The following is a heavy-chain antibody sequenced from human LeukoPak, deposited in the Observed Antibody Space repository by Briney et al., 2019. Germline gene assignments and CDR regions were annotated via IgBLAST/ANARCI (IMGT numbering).Heavy chain of an antibody. CDR3: ARAQWLVAYFDY. J-gene: IGHJ4*02. Sequence: GSLRLSCAASGFTFSSYAMHWVRQAPGKGLEYVSAISRNGGSTYYANSVKGRFTISRDNSKNTLYLQMGSLRAEDMAVYYCARAQWLVAYFDYWGQGTLVTVSS. CDR2: ISRNGGST. V-gene: IGHV3-64*01. CDR1: GFTFSSYA. D-gene: IGHD6-19*01.